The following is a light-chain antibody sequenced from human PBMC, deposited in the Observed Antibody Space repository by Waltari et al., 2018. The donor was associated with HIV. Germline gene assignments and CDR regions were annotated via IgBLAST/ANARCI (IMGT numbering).Light chain of an antibody. Sequence: SYVLTQPPSVSVAPGQTARITCRRNHIGSIRLHWYHQKAGQAPVLVVSDGSRRPSGIPGLFACYKAGNTATLTISRVEAGDEADFYCHVWDRSSDHHVFGAGTKVTVL. CDR2: DGS. J-gene: IGLJ1*01. V-gene: IGLV3-21*02. CDR3: HVWDRSSDHHV. CDR1: HIGSIR.